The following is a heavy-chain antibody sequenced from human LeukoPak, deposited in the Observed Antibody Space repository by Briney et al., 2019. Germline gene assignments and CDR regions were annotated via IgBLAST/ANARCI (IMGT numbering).Heavy chain of an antibody. D-gene: IGHD2-2*01. J-gene: IGHJ6*04. Sequence: ASVKVSCKVSGYTLTELSMHWVRQAPGKGLEWMGGFDPEDDETIYAQKFQGRVTMTEDTSTDTAYMELSSLRSEDTAVYYCATRDCSSTSCYRNYYYGMDVWGKGTTVTVSS. CDR3: ATRDCSSTSCYRNYYYGMDV. V-gene: IGHV1-24*01. CDR1: GYTLTELS. CDR2: FDPEDDET.